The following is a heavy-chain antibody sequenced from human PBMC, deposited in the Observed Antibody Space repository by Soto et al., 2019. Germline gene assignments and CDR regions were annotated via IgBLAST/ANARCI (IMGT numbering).Heavy chain of an antibody. CDR1: GGSLSNYY. V-gene: IGHV4-34*01. CDR2: SGHSGVT. Sequence: ENLCLTCRVYGGSLSNYYWGWSRHSPGKGLQWIGESGHSGVTTHNPSLKSQVTISVDTSKSQLSLKVRSLTAADTAVYYRARGPIGTTRLSYYYYGMDVWVHGTPAGVSS. CDR3: ARGPIGTTRLSYYYYGMDV. D-gene: IGHD1-1*01. J-gene: IGHJ6*02.